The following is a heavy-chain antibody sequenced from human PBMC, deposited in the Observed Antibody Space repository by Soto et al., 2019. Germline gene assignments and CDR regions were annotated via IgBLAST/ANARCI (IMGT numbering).Heavy chain of an antibody. Sequence: SETLSLTCTVSGGSISSSSYYWGWIRQPPGKGLEWIGSIYYSGSTYYNPSLKSRVTISVDTSKNQFSLKLSSVTAADTAVYYCARYNLWFGGYYFDYWGQGTLVTVSS. V-gene: IGHV4-39*01. CDR3: ARYNLWFGGYYFDY. J-gene: IGHJ4*02. D-gene: IGHD3-10*01. CDR2: IYYSGST. CDR1: GGSISSSSYY.